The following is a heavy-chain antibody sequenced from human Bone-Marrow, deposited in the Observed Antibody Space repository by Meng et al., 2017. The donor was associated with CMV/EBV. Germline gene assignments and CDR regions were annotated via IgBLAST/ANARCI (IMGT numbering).Heavy chain of an antibody. CDR3: ARADYDFWSGFYGMDV. Sequence: GSLRLSCAVSGGSISSSNWWSWVRQPPGKGLEWIGEIYHSGSTNYNPSLKSRVTISVDKSKNQFSLKLSSVTAADTAVYYCARADYDFWSGFYGMDVWGQGTTVTVSS. V-gene: IGHV4-4*02. D-gene: IGHD3-3*01. CDR2: IYHSGST. CDR1: GGSISSSNW. J-gene: IGHJ6*02.